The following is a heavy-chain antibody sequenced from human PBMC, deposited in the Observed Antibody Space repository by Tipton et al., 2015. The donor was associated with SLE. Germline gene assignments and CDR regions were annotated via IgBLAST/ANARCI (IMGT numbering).Heavy chain of an antibody. J-gene: IGHJ4*02. CDR3: AKVTGVFDY. D-gene: IGHD1-14*01. CDR2: IHNYGSST. CDR1: GFTFSNHW. V-gene: IGHV3-74*01. Sequence: SLRLSCAASGFTFSNHWMHWVRQAPGKGLEWVSRIHNYGSSTNYADSVKGRFTISRDNSKNTLYLQMNSLRAEDTAVYYCAKVTGVFDYWGQGTLVTVSS.